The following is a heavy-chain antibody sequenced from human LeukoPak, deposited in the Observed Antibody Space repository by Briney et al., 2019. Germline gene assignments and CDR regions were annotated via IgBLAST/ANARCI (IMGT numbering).Heavy chain of an antibody. D-gene: IGHD3-3*01. CDR2: IKSKTDGGTT. Sequence: PGGSLRLSCAASGFTFSNAWMSWVRQAPGKGLEWVGHIKSKTDGGTTDYTAPVKGRFTISRDDSKNTLYLQMNSLNTEDTAVYYCTTDYDFGTGYYGLVLRWGQGTLVTVSS. J-gene: IGHJ4*02. CDR1: GFTFSNAW. V-gene: IGHV3-15*01. CDR3: TTDYDFGTGYYGLVLR.